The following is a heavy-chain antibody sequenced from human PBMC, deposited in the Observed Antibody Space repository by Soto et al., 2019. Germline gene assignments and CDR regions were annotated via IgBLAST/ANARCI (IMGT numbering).Heavy chain of an antibody. J-gene: IGHJ4*02. Sequence: GGSLRLSCAASGFTFSSYGMHWVRQAPGKGLEWVAVIWYDGSNKYYADSVKGRFTISRDNSKNTLYLQMNSLRAEDTAVYYCARESPDIVVVVAAPYSGGYFDYWGQGTLVTVSS. CDR2: IWYDGSNK. V-gene: IGHV3-33*01. CDR1: GFTFSSYG. D-gene: IGHD2-15*01. CDR3: ARESPDIVVVVAAPYSGGYFDY.